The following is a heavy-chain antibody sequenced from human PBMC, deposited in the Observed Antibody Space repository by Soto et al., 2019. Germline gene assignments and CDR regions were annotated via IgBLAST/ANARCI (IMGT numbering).Heavy chain of an antibody. Sequence: SVKVSCKASGGTFSSYAISWVRQAPGQGLEWMGGVIPIFGTANYAQKFQGRVTITADESTSTAYMELSSLRSEDTAVYYCARDTVLGYCSGGSCWVGPYYYYGMDVWGQGTTVTVSS. CDR3: ARDTVLGYCSGGSCWVGPYYYYGMDV. V-gene: IGHV1-69*13. D-gene: IGHD2-15*01. CDR1: GGTFSSYA. CDR2: VIPIFGTA. J-gene: IGHJ6*02.